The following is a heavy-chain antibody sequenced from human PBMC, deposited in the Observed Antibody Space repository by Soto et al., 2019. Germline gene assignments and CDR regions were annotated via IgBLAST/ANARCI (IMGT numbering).Heavy chain of an antibody. CDR3: ARGITMVRGVIIDYFDY. Sequence: EVQLVESGGGLVQPGGSLRLSCSTSGFTFSRDGMHWVRQATGKGLEWVSAIGTAGDTYYPGSVKGRFTISRENAKNSLYLQMNSLRAGDTAVHYCARGITMVRGVIIDYFDYWGQGTLVTVSS. J-gene: IGHJ4*02. D-gene: IGHD3-10*01. CDR2: IGTAGDT. V-gene: IGHV3-13*01. CDR1: GFTFSRDG.